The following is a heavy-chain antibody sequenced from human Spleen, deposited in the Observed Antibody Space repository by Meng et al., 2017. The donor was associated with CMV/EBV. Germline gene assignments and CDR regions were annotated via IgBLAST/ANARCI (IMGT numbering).Heavy chain of an antibody. CDR1: CGSITASYNT. V-gene: IGHV4-4*01. CDR2: VSHSGSA. Sequence: CFVLCGSITASYNTWSWVRQPPGKGLEWIGEVSHSGSAKYIPSLKSRVTISIDNTKNHFSLQLTSVTAADTGVYFCARSVGWWSLDYWGQGALVTVSS. J-gene: IGHJ4*02. D-gene: IGHD2-15*01. CDR3: ARSVGWWSLDY.